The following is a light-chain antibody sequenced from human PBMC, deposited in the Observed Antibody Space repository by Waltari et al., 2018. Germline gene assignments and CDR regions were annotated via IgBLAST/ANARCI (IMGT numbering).Light chain of an antibody. CDR1: SSNIGSNT. CDR3: AAWDDSLNGWV. CDR2: SNN. V-gene: IGLV1-44*01. J-gene: IGLJ3*02. Sequence: QSVLTQPPSASGTTGQRVTISCSGSSSNIGSNTVNCYQQLPGTAPKLLIYSNNQRPSGVPDRFSGSKSGTSASLAISGLQSEDEADYYCAAWDDSLNGWVFGGGTKLTVL.